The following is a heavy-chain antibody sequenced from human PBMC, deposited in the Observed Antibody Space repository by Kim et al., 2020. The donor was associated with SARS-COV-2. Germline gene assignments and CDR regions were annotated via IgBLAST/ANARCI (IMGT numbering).Heavy chain of an antibody. J-gene: IGHJ5*02. CDR1: GYTFTSYY. D-gene: IGHD2-2*01. V-gene: IGHV1-46*01. CDR3: ARERGYCSSTSCKPVSWFDP. CDR2: INPSGGST. Sequence: ASVKVSCKASGYTFTSYYMHWVRQAPGQGLEWMGIINPSGGSTSYAQKFQGRVTMTRDTSTSTVYMELSSLRSEDTAVYYCARERGYCSSTSCKPVSWFDPWGQGTLVTVSS.